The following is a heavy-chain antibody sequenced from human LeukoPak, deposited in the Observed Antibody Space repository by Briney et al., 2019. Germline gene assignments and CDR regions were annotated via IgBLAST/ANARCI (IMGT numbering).Heavy chain of an antibody. V-gene: IGHV4-59*04. CDR2: IYYSGST. CDR3: AIGVGDRDY. Sequence: SETLSLTCTVSGGSISSYYWSWIRQPPGKGLEWIGYIYYSGSTYYNPSLKSRVTISVDTSKNQFSLKLSSVTAADTAVYYCAIGVGDRDYWGQGTLVTVSS. J-gene: IGHJ4*02. CDR1: GGSISSYY.